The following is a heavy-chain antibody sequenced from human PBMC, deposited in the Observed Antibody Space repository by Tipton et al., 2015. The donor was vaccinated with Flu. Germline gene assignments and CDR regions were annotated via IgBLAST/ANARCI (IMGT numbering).Heavy chain of an antibody. V-gene: IGHV4-30-2*01. CDR2: IYDSGIT. D-gene: IGHD1-14*01. CDR1: GGSISGGAFS. CDR3: ARGVNHAFDF. Sequence: TLSLTCAVSGGSISGGAFSRSWIRQPPGKGLEWIGNIYDSGITYYNPSLKSRVTMSLDRSKNQFSLRLSPVTAADTAVYYCARGVNHAFDFWGQGTLVTVSS. J-gene: IGHJ4*02.